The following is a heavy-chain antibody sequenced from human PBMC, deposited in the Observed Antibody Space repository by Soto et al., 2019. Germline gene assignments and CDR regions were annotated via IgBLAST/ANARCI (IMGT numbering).Heavy chain of an antibody. J-gene: IGHJ6*02. CDR1: GGTFSSNA. CDR2: IIPIFGTA. V-gene: IGHV1-69*12. Sequence: QVQLVQSGAEVKKPGSSVKVSCKASGGTFSSNAISWVRQAPGQGLEWMGGIIPIFGTADYAQKFQGRVTITADESTSTAYMDLSSLRSEDTAVYYCARHLGGNHYYYGMDVWGQGTTVTVSS. D-gene: IGHD3-16*01. CDR3: ARHLGGNHYYYGMDV.